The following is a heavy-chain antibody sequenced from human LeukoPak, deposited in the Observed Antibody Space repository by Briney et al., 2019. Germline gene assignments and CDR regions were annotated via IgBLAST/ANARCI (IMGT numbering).Heavy chain of an antibody. D-gene: IGHD5-18*01. CDR3: AGGGGYSYGYLAEGVYYYMDV. CDR2: IYYSGST. CDR1: GGSISSGGYY. V-gene: IGHV4-31*03. J-gene: IGHJ6*03. Sequence: SQTLSLTCTVSGGSISSGGYYWSWIRQHPGKGLEWIGYIYYSGSTYYNPSLKSRVTISVDTSKNQFSLKLSSVTAADTAVYYCAGGGGYSYGYLAEGVYYYMDVWGKGTTVTVSS.